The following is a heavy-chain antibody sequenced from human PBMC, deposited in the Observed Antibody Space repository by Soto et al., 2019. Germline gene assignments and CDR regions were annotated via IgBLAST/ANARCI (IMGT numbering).Heavy chain of an antibody. J-gene: IGHJ3*02. CDR3: ATYSSIAARQPGVSAFDI. V-gene: IGHV1-2*04. CDR2: INPNSGGT. CDR1: GYTFTGYY. D-gene: IGHD6-6*01. Sequence: ASVKVSCKASGYTFTGYYMHWVRQAPGQGLEWMGWINPNSGGTNYAQKFQGWVTMTRDTSISTAYMELSRLRSDDTAVYYCATYSSIAARQPGVSAFDIWGQGKMVPVSS.